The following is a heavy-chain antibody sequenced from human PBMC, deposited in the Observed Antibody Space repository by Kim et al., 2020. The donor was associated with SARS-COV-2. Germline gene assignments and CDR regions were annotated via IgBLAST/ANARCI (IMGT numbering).Heavy chain of an antibody. D-gene: IGHD3-10*01. CDR3: AREPHGSGSSRNWFDP. V-gene: IGHV1-46*01. J-gene: IGHJ5*02. Sequence: KCQGRVNMTRDTSTSTVYMELSSLRSEDTAVYYCAREPHGSGSSRNWFDPWGQGTLVTVSS.